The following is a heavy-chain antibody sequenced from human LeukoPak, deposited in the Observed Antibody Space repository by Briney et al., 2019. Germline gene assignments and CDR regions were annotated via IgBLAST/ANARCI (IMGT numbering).Heavy chain of an antibody. CDR2: ISYSGTS. J-gene: IGHJ4*02. D-gene: IGHD3-22*01. Sequence: PSETLSLTCTVSGGSISSYYWSWIRQPPGKGLEWIGYISYSGTSNYNPSLKSRVTISLDTSKNQFSLNLSSVAAADTAVYYCARGVTYYYDSSGYLYWGQGTLVTVSS. CDR1: GGSISSYY. V-gene: IGHV4-59*08. CDR3: ARGVTYYYDSSGYLY.